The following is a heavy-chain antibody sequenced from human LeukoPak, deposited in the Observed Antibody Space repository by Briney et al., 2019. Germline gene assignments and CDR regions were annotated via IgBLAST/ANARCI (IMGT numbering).Heavy chain of an antibody. Sequence: PGGSLRLSCAASGFTFSSYSMNWVRQAPGKGLEWVSYISSSSSTIYYADSVKGRFTISRDNAKNSLYLQMNSLRAEDTAVYYCASAGAYDFWSGYSTGFDYWGQGTLVTVSS. V-gene: IGHV3-48*01. D-gene: IGHD3-3*01. CDR2: ISSSSSTI. CDR3: ASAGAYDFWSGYSTGFDY. CDR1: GFTFSSYS. J-gene: IGHJ4*02.